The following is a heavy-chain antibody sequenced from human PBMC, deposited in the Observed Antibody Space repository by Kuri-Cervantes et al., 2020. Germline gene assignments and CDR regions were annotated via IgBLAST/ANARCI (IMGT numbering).Heavy chain of an antibody. CDR1: GYTLTELS. CDR3: ARATLITQGWWRSYGYHGMDV. CDR2: FDPEDGET. J-gene: IGHJ6*02. Sequence: ASVKVSCKVSGYTLTELSMHWVRQAPGKGLEWMGGFDPEDGETIYAQKFQGRVTMTEDTSTDTAYMELSSLRSEDTAVYYCARATLITQGWWRSYGYHGMDVWGQGTTVTVSS. V-gene: IGHV1-24*01. D-gene: IGHD5-18*01.